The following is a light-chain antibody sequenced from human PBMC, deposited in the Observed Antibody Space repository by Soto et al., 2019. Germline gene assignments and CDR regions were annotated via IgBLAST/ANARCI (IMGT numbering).Light chain of an antibody. CDR2: SAS. CDR3: KQTHSTPPFT. Sequence: DIQMTQSPSSLSASVGDRVSITCRASQSIASHLNWYQKKPVRAPVLLIYSASYLERGVPSRFSGSGSWTDFTLTISSRQPEDVATYLYKQTHSTPPFTVGTGTRVEIK. J-gene: IGKJ3*01. V-gene: IGKV1-39*01. CDR1: QSIASH.